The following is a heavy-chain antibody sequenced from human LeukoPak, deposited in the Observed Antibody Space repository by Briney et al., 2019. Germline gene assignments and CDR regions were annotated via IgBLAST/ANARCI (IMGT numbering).Heavy chain of an antibody. CDR2: ISSSGSSI. CDR3: ARAGSALPCFDY. Sequence: PGGSLRLSCAASGFTFSSYEMNWVRQAPGKGLECVSYISSSGSSIYYADFVKGRFTISRDNAKNSLYLQMNSLRAEDTAVYYCARAGSALPCFDYWGQGTLVTVSS. D-gene: IGHD6-19*01. J-gene: IGHJ4*02. V-gene: IGHV3-48*03. CDR1: GFTFSSYE.